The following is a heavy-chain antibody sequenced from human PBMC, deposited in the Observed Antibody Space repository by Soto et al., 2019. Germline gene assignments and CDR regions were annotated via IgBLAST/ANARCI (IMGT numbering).Heavy chain of an antibody. CDR3: ARELGYCSGGSCYSVGMDV. J-gene: IGHJ6*02. Sequence: ASVKVSCKASGYTFTSYGISWVRQAPGQGLEWMGWISAYNGNTNYAQKLQGRVTMTTDTSTSTAYMELRSLRSDDTAVYYCARELGYCSGGSCYSVGMDVWGQGTTVTVSS. D-gene: IGHD2-15*01. CDR1: GYTFTSYG. CDR2: ISAYNGNT. V-gene: IGHV1-18*01.